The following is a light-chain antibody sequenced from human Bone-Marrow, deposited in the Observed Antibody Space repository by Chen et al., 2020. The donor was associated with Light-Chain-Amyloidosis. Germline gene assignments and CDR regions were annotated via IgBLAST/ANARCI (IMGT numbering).Light chain of an antibody. CDR1: NSNVGRYDY. CDR2: EVI. V-gene: IGLV2-8*01. J-gene: IGLJ3*02. Sequence: QSALTQPPSASGSPGQSVTISCTETNSNVGRYDYVSWYQQHPGKAPKFLIYEVIKRSSGVPARFSGSKSGNTAYLTVSGLQAEDEADYYCCSYAGDSWVFGGGTKLTVL. CDR3: CSYAGDSWV.